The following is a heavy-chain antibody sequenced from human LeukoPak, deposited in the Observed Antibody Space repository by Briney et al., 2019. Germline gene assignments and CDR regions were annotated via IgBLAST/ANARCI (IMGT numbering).Heavy chain of an antibody. CDR1: GFPFGTSG. CDR3: VTDWPVW. Sequence: PGGSLRLSCEASGFPFGTSGMHWVRRAPGKGLDWISYISTGSSIIHYADSVQGRFTISRDDGKNSLYLQMNSLRVEDTAVFHCVTDWPVWWGQGILVTVSS. J-gene: IGHJ4*02. V-gene: IGHV3-48*01. D-gene: IGHD3-16*01. CDR2: ISTGSSII.